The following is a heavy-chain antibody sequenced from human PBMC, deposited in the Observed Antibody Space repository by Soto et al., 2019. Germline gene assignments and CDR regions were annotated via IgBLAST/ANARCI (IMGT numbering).Heavy chain of an antibody. D-gene: IGHD2-2*01. V-gene: IGHV3-30-3*01. J-gene: IGHJ6*02. CDR3: AKGDYCISTSCYSNYYYYGMDV. CDR2: ISYDGSNK. CDR1: GFTFSSYA. Sequence: GGSLRLSCAASGFTFSSYAMHWVRQAPGKGLEWVAVISYDGSNKYYADSVKGRFTISRDNSKNTLYLQMNSLRAEDTAVYYCAKGDYCISTSCYSNYYYYGMDVWGQGTTVTVSS.